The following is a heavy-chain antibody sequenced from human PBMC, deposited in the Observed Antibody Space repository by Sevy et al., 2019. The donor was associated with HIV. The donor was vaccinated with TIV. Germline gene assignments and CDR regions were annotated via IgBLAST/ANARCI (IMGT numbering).Heavy chain of an antibody. D-gene: IGHD2-15*01. V-gene: IGHV4-59*08. J-gene: IGHJ4*02. CDR2: IYYNGHI. CDR3: AGEDAGGRGDS. CDR1: GGSITSLY. Sequence: SETLSLTCTVSGGSITSLYWNWIRQPPGKGLEWIANIYYNGHINYNPSLKSRVTLSLDTSKNQLSLRLSAVTAADTAMYYWAGEDAGGRGDSWGQGTLVTVSS.